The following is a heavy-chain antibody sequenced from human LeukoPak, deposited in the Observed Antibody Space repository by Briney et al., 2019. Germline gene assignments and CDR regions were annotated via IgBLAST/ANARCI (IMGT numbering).Heavy chain of an antibody. D-gene: IGHD5-18*01. J-gene: IGHJ6*02. CDR1: GYTFTSYY. Sequence: ASVKVSCKASGYTFTSYYMHWVRQAPGQGLEWMGIINPSGGSTSYAQKFQGRVTITADESTSTAYMELSSLRSEDTAVYYCARDRDTAMVTGYYYYGMDVWGQGTTVTVSS. V-gene: IGHV1-46*01. CDR2: INPSGGST. CDR3: ARDRDTAMVTGYYYYGMDV.